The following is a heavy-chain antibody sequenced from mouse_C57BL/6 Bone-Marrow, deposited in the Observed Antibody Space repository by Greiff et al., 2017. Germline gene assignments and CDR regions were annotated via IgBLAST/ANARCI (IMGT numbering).Heavy chain of an antibody. J-gene: IGHJ1*03. Sequence: QVQLQQPGAELVKPGASVKLSCKASGYTFTSYWMHWVKQRPGQGLEWIGMIHPNSGSTNYNEKFKSEATLTVDKSSSTAYMQLSSLTSEDSAVYYCAHYYGSSYVWYFDVWGTGTTVTVSS. CDR3: AHYYGSSYVWYFDV. CDR2: IHPNSGST. CDR1: GYTFTSYW. V-gene: IGHV1-64*01. D-gene: IGHD1-1*01.